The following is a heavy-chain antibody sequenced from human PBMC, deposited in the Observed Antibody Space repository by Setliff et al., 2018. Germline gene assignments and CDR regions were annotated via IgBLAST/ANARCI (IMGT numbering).Heavy chain of an antibody. Sequence: GPTLVNPTQTLTLTCTFSGFSLSTSLVGVGWIRQPPGKALEWLALIYWNDEKRYSPSLKSRLTITKDTSKNQVVLTMTSMDPVDTATYYCAHIAGGGNSPRHDYWGQGTLVTVS. D-gene: IGHD2-21*01. J-gene: IGHJ4*02. CDR1: GFSLSTSLVG. V-gene: IGHV2-5*01. CDR3: AHIAGGGNSPRHDY. CDR2: IYWNDEK.